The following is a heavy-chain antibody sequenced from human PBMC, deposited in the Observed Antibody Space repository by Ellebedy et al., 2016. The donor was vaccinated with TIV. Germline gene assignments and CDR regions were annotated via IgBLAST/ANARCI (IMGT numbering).Heavy chain of an antibody. J-gene: IGHJ4*02. CDR2: ISWNSGSI. D-gene: IGHD6-19*01. CDR3: AKDRDRYSSGQPLFDY. CDR1: GFTFDDYA. Sequence: SLKISXAASGFTFDDYAMHWVRQAPGKGLEWVSGISWNSGSIGYADSVKGRFTISRDNSKNTLYLQMNSLRAEDTAVYYCAKDRDRYSSGQPLFDYWGQGTLVTVSS. V-gene: IGHV3-9*01.